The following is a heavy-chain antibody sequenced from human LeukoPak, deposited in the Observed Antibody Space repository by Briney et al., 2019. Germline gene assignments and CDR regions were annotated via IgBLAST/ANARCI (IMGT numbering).Heavy chain of an antibody. CDR2: FDPEDGET. CDR1: GYTLTELS. J-gene: IGHJ6*02. D-gene: IGHD6-6*01. V-gene: IGHV1-24*01. CDR3: ATNNVYSSSYYYYYYGMDV. Sequence: ASVKVSCKVSGYTLTELSMHWVRQAPGKGLEWMGGFDPEDGETIYAQKFQGRVTMTEDTSTDTAYMELSSLRSEDTAVYYCATNNVYSSSYYYYYYGMDVWGQGTTVTASS.